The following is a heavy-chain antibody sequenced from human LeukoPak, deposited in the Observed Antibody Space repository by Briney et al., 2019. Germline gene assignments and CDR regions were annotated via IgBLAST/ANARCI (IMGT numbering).Heavy chain of an antibody. D-gene: IGHD3-22*01. Sequence: PGGSLRLSCAASGFTFSSYSMNWVRQAPGKGLEWVSSISSSSSYIYYADSVKGRFTIFRDNSKNTLYLQMNSLRAEDTAVYYCASAGSDYYDSSGYFGYWGQGTLVTVSS. J-gene: IGHJ4*02. CDR2: ISSSSSYI. CDR1: GFTFSSYS. CDR3: ASAGSDYYDSSGYFGY. V-gene: IGHV3-21*04.